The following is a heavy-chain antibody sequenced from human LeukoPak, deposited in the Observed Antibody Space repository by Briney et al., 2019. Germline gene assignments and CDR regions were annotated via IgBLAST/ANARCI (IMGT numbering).Heavy chain of an antibody. V-gene: IGHV3-21*01. CDR1: GFTFSDYN. J-gene: IGHJ4*02. CDR2: ISRSSYYI. Sequence: GGSLRLSCAASGFTFSDYNMDWVRQAPGKGLEWVSSISRSSYYIYYTDSVKGRFTIFRDNAKNSLYLQMNSLRAEDTAVYYCARAATGLKGNGFDYWGQGTLDTVSS. D-gene: IGHD1-1*01. CDR3: ARAATGLKGNGFDY.